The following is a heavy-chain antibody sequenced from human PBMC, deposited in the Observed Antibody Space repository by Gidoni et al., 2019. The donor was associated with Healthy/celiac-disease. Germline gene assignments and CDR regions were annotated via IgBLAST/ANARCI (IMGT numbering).Heavy chain of an antibody. D-gene: IGHD3-22*01. J-gene: IGHJ3*02. CDR3: ARHAWGSGYYYGPADAFDI. CDR2: IYYSGST. CDR1: GGPIRRSSYH. Sequence: QLQLQESGPGLVKPSETLSLTCTFPGGPIRRSSYHWGWIRQPPGKGLEWIGSIYYSGSTYYNPSLKSRVTISVDTSKNQFSLKLSSVTAADTAVYYCARHAWGSGYYYGPADAFDIWGQGTMVTVSS. V-gene: IGHV4-39*01.